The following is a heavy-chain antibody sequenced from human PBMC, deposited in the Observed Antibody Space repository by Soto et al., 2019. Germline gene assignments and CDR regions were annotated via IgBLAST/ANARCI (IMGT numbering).Heavy chain of an antibody. CDR3: ARDHCFSGDKYYYYGMDF. CDR1: GFTFSSYG. CDR2: IWYDGSNK. Sequence: PGGSLRLSCAASGFTFSSYGMHWVLQAPGKGLEWVAVIWYDGSNKYYADSVKGRFTISRDNSKNTLYLQMNSLRAEDTAVYYCARDHCFSGDKYYYYGMDFWCQG. V-gene: IGHV3-33*01. D-gene: IGHD2-21*01. J-gene: IGHJ6*02.